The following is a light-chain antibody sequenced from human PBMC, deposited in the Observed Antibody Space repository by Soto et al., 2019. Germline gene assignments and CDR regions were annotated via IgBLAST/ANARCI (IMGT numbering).Light chain of an antibody. CDR3: QQSYTSRIT. Sequence: DIQMTQSPSSLSASVGDSVTITCRASQSITNYLNWYQQKPGKAPKLLIYAASSLQSGVPSRFSGSGSGTDFTLTISSLQPEEFATYYCQQSYTSRITFGLGTRLEIK. CDR1: QSITNY. CDR2: AAS. V-gene: IGKV1-39*01. J-gene: IGKJ5*01.